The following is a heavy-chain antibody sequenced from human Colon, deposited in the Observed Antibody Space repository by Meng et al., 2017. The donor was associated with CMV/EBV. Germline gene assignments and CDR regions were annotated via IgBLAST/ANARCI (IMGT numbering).Heavy chain of an antibody. J-gene: IGHJ3*02. D-gene: IGHD2-21*01. CDR1: GGSISSSGSY. Sequence: GSLRLSCTVSGGSISSSGSYWGWIRQPPGKGLEWIGRIYYTGSTNYNPSLKSRVTISVDTSKNQFSLKLSSVTAADTAVYYCARNSKGAFDIWGQGTRVTVSS. CDR2: IYYTGST. V-gene: IGHV4-39*07. CDR3: ARNSKGAFDI.